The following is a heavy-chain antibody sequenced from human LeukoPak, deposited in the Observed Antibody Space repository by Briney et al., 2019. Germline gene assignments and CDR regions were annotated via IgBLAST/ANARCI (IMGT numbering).Heavy chain of an antibody. CDR2: IYDNESA. CDR3: ARVLQNYYHLDV. Sequence: SETLSLTCTVSGVSISGHYWSWIRQPPGKGLEWIGFIYDNESANYKSSLESRVTMTVDTSKNQVSLKLNSVTAADTAVYYCARVLQNYYHLDVWGEGTTVTVSS. V-gene: IGHV4-59*11. D-gene: IGHD3-3*01. J-gene: IGHJ6*03. CDR1: GVSISGHY.